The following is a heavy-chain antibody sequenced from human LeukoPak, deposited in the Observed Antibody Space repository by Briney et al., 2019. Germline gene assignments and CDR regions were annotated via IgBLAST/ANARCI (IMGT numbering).Heavy chain of an antibody. CDR2: ISSSGSTI. CDR3: ASGYDYYGSGSYGGKKNAFDI. J-gene: IGHJ3*02. Sequence: GRSLRLSCAASGFTFSDYYMSWIRQAPGKGLEWVSYISSSGSTIYYADSVKGRFTISRDNAKNSLYLQMNSLRAEDTAVYYCASGYDYYGSGSYGGKKNAFDIWGQGTMVTVSS. V-gene: IGHV3-11*01. CDR1: GFTFSDYY. D-gene: IGHD3-10*01.